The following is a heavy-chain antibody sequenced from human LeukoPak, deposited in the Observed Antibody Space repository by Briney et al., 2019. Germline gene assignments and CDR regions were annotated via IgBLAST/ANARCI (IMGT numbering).Heavy chain of an antibody. V-gene: IGHV3-23*01. CDR3: ATICSTSCYCYYMHV. D-gene: IGHD2-2*01. CDR1: GFTFSSYA. Sequence: GGSLRLSCAASGFTFSSYAMSWVRQAPGKGLEWVSAISGTGSDTNYADSVKGRFTISRDNSKNTLYLQMNSLRAEDTAVYYCATICSTSCYCYYMHVWGKGTTVTVSS. CDR2: ISGTGSDT. J-gene: IGHJ6*03.